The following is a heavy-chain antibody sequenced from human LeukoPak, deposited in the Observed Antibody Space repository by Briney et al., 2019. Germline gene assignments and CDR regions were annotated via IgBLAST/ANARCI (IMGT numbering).Heavy chain of an antibody. CDR2: INHSGST. D-gene: IGHD6-19*01. V-gene: IGHV4-34*01. CDR1: GGSFSGYY. J-gene: IGHJ4*02. Sequence: SETLSLTCAVYGGSFSGYYWSWIRQPPGKGLEWIGEINHSGSTNYNPSLKSRVTISVETSKNQLSLKLSSVTAADTAVYYCARGRRAVAGIDYWGQGTLVTVSS. CDR3: ARGRRAVAGIDY.